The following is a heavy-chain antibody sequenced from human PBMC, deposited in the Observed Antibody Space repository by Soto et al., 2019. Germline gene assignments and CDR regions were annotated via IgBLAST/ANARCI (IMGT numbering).Heavy chain of an antibody. D-gene: IGHD3-9*01. CDR3: ARLVASETGYGMDV. CDR1: GFIFSSHN. Sequence: DVPLVESGGGLVKPGGSLRLYCAASGFIFSSHNMNWVRQAPGKGLEWVSSITGSSSYIFYADSVKGRFTISRDNAKNTVYLQMNSLRAEDTGVYYCARLVASETGYGMDVWGQGTTVTVSS. J-gene: IGHJ6*02. CDR2: ITGSSSYI. V-gene: IGHV3-21*06.